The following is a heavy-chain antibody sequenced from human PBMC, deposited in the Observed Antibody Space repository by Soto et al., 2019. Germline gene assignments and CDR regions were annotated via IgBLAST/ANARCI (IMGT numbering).Heavy chain of an antibody. CDR1: GFTFRTYW. CDR2: INSVGSIA. Sequence: EVQLVESGGGLVQNGGSLRLSCAASGFTFRTYWMHWVRQAPGKGPVWVSRINSVGSIANYADSVKGRFTVSRDNAKNTLYLQMNSLRVEDTAVYYCASDTLAAGFDYGGQGTLVTVSS. J-gene: IGHJ4*02. D-gene: IGHD6-13*01. V-gene: IGHV3-74*01. CDR3: ASDTLAAGFDY.